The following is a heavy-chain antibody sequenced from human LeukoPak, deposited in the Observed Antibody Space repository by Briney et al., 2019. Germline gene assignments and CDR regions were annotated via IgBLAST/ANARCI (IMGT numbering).Heavy chain of an antibody. J-gene: IGHJ4*02. CDR3: AAYHVSHSESGY. CDR2: ISFDGSNK. V-gene: IGHV3-30*03. D-gene: IGHD1-14*01. CDR1: GLTFSNYG. Sequence: GGSLRLSCVASGLTFSNYGMHWVRQAPGKGLEWVTEISFDGSNKHYVDSVKGRFTISRDNSKNTLYLQMNSLSAEDTAVYYYAAYHVSHSESGYWGQGTLVTVSS.